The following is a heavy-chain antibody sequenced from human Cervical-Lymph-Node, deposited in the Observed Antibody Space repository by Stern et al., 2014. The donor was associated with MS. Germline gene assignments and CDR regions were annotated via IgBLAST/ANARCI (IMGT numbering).Heavy chain of an antibody. CDR2: IYPGHSDP. J-gene: IGHJ6*02. V-gene: IGHV5-51*04. CDR3: ARLRGPMDV. Sequence: EVQLVESGAEVKKPGESLKISCKGSGYSFSNYWIGWVRQMPGKGLEWMGVIYPGHSDPRYSPAFHGRVTISADRPINTAYLQWNSLQASDTAIYYCARLRGPMDVWGQGTTVTVSS. CDR1: GYSFSNYW.